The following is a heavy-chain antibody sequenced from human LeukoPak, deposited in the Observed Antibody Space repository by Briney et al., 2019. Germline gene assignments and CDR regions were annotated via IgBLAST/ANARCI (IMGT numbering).Heavy chain of an antibody. CDR2: ISYDGSNK. CDR1: GFTFSSYA. CDR3: ARDGSGGYYNYYYYGMDV. Sequence: GGSLRLSCAASGFTFSSYAMHWVRQAPGKGLEWVAVISYDGSNKYYADSVKGRFTISRDNSKNTLYLQMNSLRAEDTAVYYCARDGSGGYYNYYYYGMDVWGQGTTVTVSS. J-gene: IGHJ6*02. D-gene: IGHD3-10*01. V-gene: IGHV3-30*04.